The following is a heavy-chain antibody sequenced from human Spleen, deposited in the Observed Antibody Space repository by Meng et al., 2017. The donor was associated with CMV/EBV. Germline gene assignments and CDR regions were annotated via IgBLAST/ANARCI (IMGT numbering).Heavy chain of an antibody. CDR2: IKTKTDGGTT. V-gene: IGHV3-15*01. Sequence: SCKASGYTFTSYAMSWVRQAPGKGLEWVGRIKTKTDGGTTDYAAPVKGRFTISRDDSKNTLYLQMNSLKTEDTAVYYCTTTIGSSCFDYWGQGTLVTVSS. CDR1: GYTFTSYA. J-gene: IGHJ4*02. D-gene: IGHD6-13*01. CDR3: TTTIGSSCFDY.